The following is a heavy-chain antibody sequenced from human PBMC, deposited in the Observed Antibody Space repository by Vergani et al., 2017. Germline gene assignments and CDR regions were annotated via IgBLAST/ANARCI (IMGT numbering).Heavy chain of an antibody. Sequence: EVQLVESGGGLIQPGGSLRLSCAASGFTVSSNYMSWVRQAPGKGLEWVSVIYSGGSTYYADSVKGRFTISRDNSKNTLYLQMNSLRAEDTAVYYCAREIVGATEEYYFDYWGQGTLVTVSS. CDR3: AREIVGATEEYYFDY. CDR2: IYSGGST. J-gene: IGHJ4*02. V-gene: IGHV3-53*01. D-gene: IGHD1-26*01. CDR1: GFTVSSNY.